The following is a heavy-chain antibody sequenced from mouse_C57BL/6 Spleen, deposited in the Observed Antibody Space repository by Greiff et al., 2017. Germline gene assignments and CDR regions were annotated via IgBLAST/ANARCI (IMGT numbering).Heavy chain of an antibody. CDR3: ARGPLITTVVAEGYFDY. CDR1: GFTFSDYG. J-gene: IGHJ2*01. V-gene: IGHV5-17*01. D-gene: IGHD1-1*01. Sequence: EVMLVESGGGLVKPGGSLKLSCAASGFTFSDYGMHWVRQAPEKGLEWVAYISSGSSTSYYADTVQGRFTISRDHAKNTLFLQMTSLRSEDTAMYYCARGPLITTVVAEGYFDYWGQGTTLTVAS. CDR2: ISSGSSTS.